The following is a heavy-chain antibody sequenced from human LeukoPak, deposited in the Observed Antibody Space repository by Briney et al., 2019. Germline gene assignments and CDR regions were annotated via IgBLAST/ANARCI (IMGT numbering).Heavy chain of an antibody. J-gene: IGHJ4*02. CDR3: ARAERNAGVFDY. CDR1: GFTFSKYA. CDR2: ISYDGSNK. D-gene: IGHD3-3*01. Sequence: GRSLRLSCVASGFTFSKYAMHWVRQAPGKGLEWVASISYDGSNKYYADSVKGRFTISRDNSKNTLYVQMNSLRAEDTAVYYCARAERNAGVFDYWGQGTLVTVSS. V-gene: IGHV3-30-3*01.